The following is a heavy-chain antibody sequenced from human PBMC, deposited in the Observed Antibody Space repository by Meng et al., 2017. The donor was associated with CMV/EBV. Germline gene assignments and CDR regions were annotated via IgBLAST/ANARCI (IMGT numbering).Heavy chain of an antibody. D-gene: IGHD2-2*01. Sequence: GGPLRLSCAVSGFSFSSYSMNWVRQAPGKGLEWVSYISSSSSYIYYADSVKGRFTISRDNTKNSLYLQMNSQRAEDTTVYYCARRYLRDIVVVTHYYYGMDVWGQGTTVTVSS. CDR2: ISSSSSYI. CDR3: ARRYLRDIVVVTHYYYGMDV. CDR1: GFSFSSYS. V-gene: IGHV3-21*01. J-gene: IGHJ6*02.